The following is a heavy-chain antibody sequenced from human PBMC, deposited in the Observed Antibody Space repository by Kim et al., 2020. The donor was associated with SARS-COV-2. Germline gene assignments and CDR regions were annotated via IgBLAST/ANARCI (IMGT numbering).Heavy chain of an antibody. J-gene: IGHJ6*01. CDR1: GGSISRDK. CDR3: ARHRGDYTGNRYYSYGM. D-gene: IGHD2-2*02. Sequence: SETLSLTCTVSGGSISRDKWTWIRQPPGKGLEWIGYFYYTGTDTNYTPSLKSRVTMSVDTSKNQFSLKLSSVTAADTAVYFCARHRGDYTGNRYYSYGM. V-gene: IGHV4-59*13. CDR2: FYYTGTDT.